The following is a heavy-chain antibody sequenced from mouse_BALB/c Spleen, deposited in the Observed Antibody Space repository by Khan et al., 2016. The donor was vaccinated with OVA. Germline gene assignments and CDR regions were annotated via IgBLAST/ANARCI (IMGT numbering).Heavy chain of an antibody. CDR3: VRSGGNFHWYFDV. Sequence: EVKLVESGGGLVQPGGSRKLSCAASGFTFSSFGMHWVRQAPKKGLEWVAYMSSGSSTIYYVDTVKGRFTISRDNPTNTLFLQMTSLRSEDTAMYYCVRSGGNFHWYFDVWGAGTSVTVSS. CDR2: MSSGSSTI. V-gene: IGHV5-17*02. D-gene: IGHD2-1*01. CDR1: GFTFSSFG. J-gene: IGHJ1*01.